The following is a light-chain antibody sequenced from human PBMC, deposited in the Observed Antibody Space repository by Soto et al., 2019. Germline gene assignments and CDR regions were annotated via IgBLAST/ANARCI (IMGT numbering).Light chain of an antibody. CDR2: GNS. CDR1: SSNIGAGYD. CDR3: QSYDSSLSGSVV. J-gene: IGLJ2*01. Sequence: QSVLTQPPSVSGAPGQRVTISCTGSSSNIGAGYDVHWYQQLPGTAPKLLIYGNSNRPSGVPDRFSGSKSGTSASLAITGRQAEDEADYYCQSYDSSLSGSVVFGGGTKLIVL. V-gene: IGLV1-40*01.